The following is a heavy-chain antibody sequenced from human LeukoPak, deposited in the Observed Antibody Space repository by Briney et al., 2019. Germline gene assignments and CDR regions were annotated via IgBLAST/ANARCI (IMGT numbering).Heavy chain of an antibody. V-gene: IGHV3-33*01. J-gene: IGHJ3*02. Sequence: PGGSLRLSCAASGFTFSSYGMHWVRQAPGKGLEWVAVIWYDGSNKYYADSVKGRFTISRDNSKNTLYLQMNSLRAEDTAVYYCARGGRVVITPFDIWGQGTMVTVSS. CDR1: GFTFSSYG. CDR2: IWYDGSNK. D-gene: IGHD3-22*01. CDR3: ARGGRVVITPFDI.